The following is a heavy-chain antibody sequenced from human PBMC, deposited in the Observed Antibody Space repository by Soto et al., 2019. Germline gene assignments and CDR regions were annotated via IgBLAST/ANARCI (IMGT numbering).Heavy chain of an antibody. CDR3: VPDEVDY. Sequence: PGGSLRLSCAASGFTFGNYWMHWIRQAPGKGPEWVSRVTAAVSTIHYADSVKGRFTISRDNAKNTLYLQMNSLRAEDTAVYYCVPDEVDYWGPGTMVTVSS. J-gene: IGHJ4*02. CDR2: VTAAVSTI. CDR1: GFTFGNYW. V-gene: IGHV3-74*01.